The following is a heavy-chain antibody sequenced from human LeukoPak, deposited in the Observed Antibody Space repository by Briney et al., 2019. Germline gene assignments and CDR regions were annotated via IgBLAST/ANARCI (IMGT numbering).Heavy chain of an antibody. V-gene: IGHV3-74*01. CDR3: ASDVGYCSSTSCYTCRY. CDR2: INTDGSST. D-gene: IGHD2-2*02. J-gene: IGHJ4*02. Sequence: GGSLRLSCAASGFTFSSYWMHWVRQAPGKGLVWVSRINTDGSSTSYADSVKGRFTISRDNAKNTLYLQMNSLRAEDTAVYYCASDVGYCSSTSCYTCRYWGQGTLVTVSS. CDR1: GFTFSSYW.